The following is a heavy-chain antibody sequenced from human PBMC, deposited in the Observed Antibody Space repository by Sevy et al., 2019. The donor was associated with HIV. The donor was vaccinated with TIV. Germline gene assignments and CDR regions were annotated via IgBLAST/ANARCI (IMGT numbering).Heavy chain of an antibody. CDR1: GYTFTTNA. CDR2: ISGYSGNT. Sequence: ASVKVSCKASGYTFTTNAISWVRQTPGQVLEWMGWISGYSGNTNYAQHLQGRVTMTTDTSTSTAYMELRSLRSDDTAVYYCARGRGYFDYWGQGTLVTVSS. CDR3: ARGRGYFDY. J-gene: IGHJ4*02. V-gene: IGHV1-18*01.